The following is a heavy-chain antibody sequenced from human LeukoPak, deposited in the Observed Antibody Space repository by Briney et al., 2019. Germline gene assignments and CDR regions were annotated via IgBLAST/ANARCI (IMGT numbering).Heavy chain of an antibody. J-gene: IGHJ5*02. V-gene: IGHV1-18*04. CDR3: AREAITMVRGPRWFDP. D-gene: IGHD3-10*01. Sequence: ASVKVSCKASGYTFTSYGISWVRQAPGQGLEWMEWISAYNGNTNYAQKLQGRVTMTTDTSTSTAYMELRSLRSDDTAVYYCAREAITMVRGPRWFDPWGQGTLVTVSS. CDR2: ISAYNGNT. CDR1: GYTFTSYG.